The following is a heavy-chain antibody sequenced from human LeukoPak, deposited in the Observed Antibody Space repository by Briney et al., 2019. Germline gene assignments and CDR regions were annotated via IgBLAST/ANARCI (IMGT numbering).Heavy chain of an antibody. CDR2: TYYRSKWFN. Sequence: SQTLSLTCAIFGGKVSNYSAACQWIRQSPSRGLEWLGRTYYRSKWFNDYAVSVKSRITINADTSKNQFSLQLNSVTPEDTAVYYCGRDLANHYYSQGNAEKYFDYWGQGTLVTVSS. J-gene: IGHJ4*02. CDR3: GRDLANHYYSQGNAEKYFDY. D-gene: IGHD3-10*01. CDR1: GGKVSNYSAA. V-gene: IGHV6-1*01.